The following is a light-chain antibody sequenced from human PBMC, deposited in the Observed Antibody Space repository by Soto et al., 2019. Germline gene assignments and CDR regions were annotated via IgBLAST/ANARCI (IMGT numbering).Light chain of an antibody. CDR2: LAS. Sequence: EIVMTQSPLSLTVTPGEPASISCKSSQSLQHNNGNTLLDWYMQKPGQSPQLLIYLASRRAPGAPDRVSGSGSGTDFTLRISTVEADDAAIYYRMQALQIPRTFGQGTKLEI. CDR1: QSLQHNNGNTL. CDR3: MQALQIPRT. V-gene: IGKV2-28*01. J-gene: IGKJ1*01.